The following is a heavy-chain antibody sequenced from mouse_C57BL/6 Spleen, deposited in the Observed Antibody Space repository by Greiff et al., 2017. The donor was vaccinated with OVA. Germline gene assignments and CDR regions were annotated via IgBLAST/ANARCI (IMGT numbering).Heavy chain of an antibody. CDR1: GFTFSSYG. CDR2: ISSGGSYT. CDR3: ARQGDYDGDWYFDV. V-gene: IGHV5-6*01. J-gene: IGHJ1*03. Sequence: EVQRVESGGDLVKPGGSLKLSCAASGFTFSSYGMSWVRQTPDKRLEWVATISSGGSYTYYPDSVKGRFTISRDNAKNTLYLQMSSLKSEDTAMYYCARQGDYDGDWYFDVWGTGTTVTVSS. D-gene: IGHD2-4*01.